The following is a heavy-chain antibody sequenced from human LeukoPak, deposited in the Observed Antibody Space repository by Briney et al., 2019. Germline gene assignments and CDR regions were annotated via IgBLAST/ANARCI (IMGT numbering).Heavy chain of an antibody. CDR2: IRYDGGNK. Sequence: GGSLRLSCAASGFPFSSYGMHWVRQAPGKGLEWVAFIRYDGGNKYYADSVKGRFTISRDNSKNTLYLQMNSLRAEDTAVYYCAKHARLLWFGELGSGDAFDIWGQGTMVTVSS. CDR3: AKHARLLWFGELGSGDAFDI. J-gene: IGHJ3*02. V-gene: IGHV3-30*02. CDR1: GFPFSSYG. D-gene: IGHD3-10*01.